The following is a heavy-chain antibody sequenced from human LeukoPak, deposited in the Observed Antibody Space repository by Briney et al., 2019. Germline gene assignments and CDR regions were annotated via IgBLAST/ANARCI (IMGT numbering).Heavy chain of an antibody. J-gene: IGHJ4*02. CDR1: GFPFSSYS. CDR2: ISSISSYI. Sequence: GGSLRLSCAASGFPFSSYSMNWVRQAPGKGLEWVSSISSISSYIYYADSVKGGFTISRDNAKNSLYLQMNSLRAEDTAVYYCARVYSKGSGSYYLLYFDYWGQGTLVTVSS. V-gene: IGHV3-21*01. CDR3: ARVYSKGSGSYYLLYFDY. D-gene: IGHD3-10*01.